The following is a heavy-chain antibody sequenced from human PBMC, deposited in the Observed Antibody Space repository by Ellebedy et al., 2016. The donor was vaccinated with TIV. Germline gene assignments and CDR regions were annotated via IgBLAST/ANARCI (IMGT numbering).Heavy chain of an antibody. D-gene: IGHD1-26*01. J-gene: IGHJ4*02. CDR1: GYTFSSYA. CDR3: ARVRGTYWIDN. V-gene: IGHV7-4-1*02. Sequence: ASVKVSCKASGYTFSSYAMNWVRQAPGQGLEWMGWINTNTGSPTYAQDFSERFVFSLDTSVSTVYLQISGLKAEDTAMYYCARVRGTYWIDNWGQGTLVIVSS. CDR2: INTNTGSP.